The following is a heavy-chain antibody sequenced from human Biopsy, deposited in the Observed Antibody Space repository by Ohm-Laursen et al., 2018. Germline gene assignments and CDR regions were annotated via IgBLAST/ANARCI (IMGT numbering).Heavy chain of an antibody. CDR2: IIGIFRTA. V-gene: IGHV1-69*13. CDR1: GYSFTKYY. Sequence: SVKVSCKVSGYSFTKYYITWVRQAPGQGLEWMGGIIGIFRTAHYAQKFQGRVTITADEFMSTAYMELSSLRSEDTAVYYCARGGGYNWNNGWFDPWGQGTLVTVSS. CDR3: ARGGGYNWNNGWFDP. D-gene: IGHD1/OR15-1a*01. J-gene: IGHJ5*02.